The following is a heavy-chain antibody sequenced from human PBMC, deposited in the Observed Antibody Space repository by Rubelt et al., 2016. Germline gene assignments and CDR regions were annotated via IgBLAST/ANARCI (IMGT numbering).Heavy chain of an antibody. Sequence: QVQLVQSGAEVKKPGASVKVSCKASGYTFTGYYMHWVRQAPGQGLEWMGWINPNSGGTNYAQKFQGRVTMTRDTSISTAYMELSRLRSDDTAVYYCARDSRGYRPQYYFDYWGQGTLVTVSS. CDR1: GYTFTGYY. CDR3: ARDSRGYRPQYYFDY. V-gene: IGHV1-2*02. D-gene: IGHD3-22*01. J-gene: IGHJ4*02. CDR2: INPNSGGT.